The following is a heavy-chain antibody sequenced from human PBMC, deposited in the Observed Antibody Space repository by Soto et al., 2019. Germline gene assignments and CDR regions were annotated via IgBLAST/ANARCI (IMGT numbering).Heavy chain of an antibody. CDR1: GFTFSDYY. Sequence: GGSLRLSCAASGFTFSDYYMSWIRQAPGKGLEWVSYISSSSSYTNYADSVKGRFTISRDNAKNSLYLQMNSLRAEDTAVYYCARKGLWLDGFDYWGQGTLVTVSS. V-gene: IGHV3-11*06. J-gene: IGHJ4*02. D-gene: IGHD6-19*01. CDR3: ARKGLWLDGFDY. CDR2: ISSSSSYT.